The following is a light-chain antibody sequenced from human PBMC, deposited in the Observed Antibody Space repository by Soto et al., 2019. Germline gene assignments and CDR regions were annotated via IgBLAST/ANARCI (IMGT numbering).Light chain of an antibody. CDR3: QQYSYSPPMYT. V-gene: IGKV3-20*01. CDR1: QSVDSTY. J-gene: IGKJ2*01. Sequence: EIVLTQSPGTLSLSPGERATLSCRASQSVDSTYLAWYQQRPGQAPRLLIYGASSRATGIRDRFSGSGSGTDFTLTISRLEPEDFAVYYCQQYSYSPPMYTFGQGTKLEIK. CDR2: GAS.